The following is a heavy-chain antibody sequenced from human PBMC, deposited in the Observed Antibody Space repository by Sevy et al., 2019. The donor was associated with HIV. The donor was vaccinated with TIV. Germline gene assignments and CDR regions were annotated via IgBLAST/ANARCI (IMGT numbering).Heavy chain of an antibody. CDR3: AKGTGNRYCSSTSCRPHYHYYMDV. CDR2: IRYDGSNK. Sequence: GGSLRLSCAASGFTFSSYGMHWVRQAPGKGLEWVAFIRYDGSNKYYADSVKGRFTISRDNSKNTLYLQMNSLRAEDTAVYYCAKGTGNRYCSSTSCRPHYHYYMDVWGKGTTVTVSS. J-gene: IGHJ6*03. CDR1: GFTFSSYG. V-gene: IGHV3-30*02. D-gene: IGHD2-2*01.